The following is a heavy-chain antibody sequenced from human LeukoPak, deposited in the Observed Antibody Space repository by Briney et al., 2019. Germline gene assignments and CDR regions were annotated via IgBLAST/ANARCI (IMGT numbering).Heavy chain of an antibody. CDR1: GFTFTNYA. J-gene: IGHJ4*02. Sequence: RSLRLSCAASGFTFTNYALHWVRQAPGKGLEWVAVISYDGTNKYYADSVKGRFTISRDNSKNTLHLQMNSLRAEDTAVYYCAKERGGSGWYGTFDFWGQGTLVTVSS. D-gene: IGHD6-19*01. CDR2: ISYDGTNK. CDR3: AKERGGSGWYGTFDF. V-gene: IGHV3-30-3*02.